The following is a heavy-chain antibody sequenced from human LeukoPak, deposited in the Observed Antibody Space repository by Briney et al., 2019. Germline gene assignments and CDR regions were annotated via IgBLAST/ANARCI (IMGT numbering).Heavy chain of an antibody. V-gene: IGHV1-2*02. D-gene: IGHD3-22*01. J-gene: IGHJ4*02. CDR2: ISPKSGDS. CDR1: GYTFTAYQ. CDR3: ARDDRSYSTDF. Sequence: GASVKVSCKASGYTFTAYQMHWVRQAPGQGLEWMGWISPKSGDSSYAQKFQGRVTMTRDTSISMAYMELSRLRSDDTAVYYCARDDRSYSTDFWGQGTLVTVSS.